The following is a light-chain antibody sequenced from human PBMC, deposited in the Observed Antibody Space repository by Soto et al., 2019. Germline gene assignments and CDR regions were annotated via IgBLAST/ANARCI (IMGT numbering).Light chain of an antibody. CDR3: QQYGSSPPIT. Sequence: EIVLTQSPGTLSWSPGERATLSCRASHSVSSSYLAWYQQKPGQAPRLLIYGASSRATGIPDRFSGSGSGPDFTLTISRLEPEDFAVYYCQQYGSSPPITFGQGTRREIK. V-gene: IGKV3-20*01. J-gene: IGKJ5*01. CDR2: GAS. CDR1: HSVSSSY.